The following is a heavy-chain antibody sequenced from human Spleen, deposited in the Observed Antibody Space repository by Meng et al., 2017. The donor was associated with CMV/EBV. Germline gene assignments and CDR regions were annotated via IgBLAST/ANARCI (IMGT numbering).Heavy chain of an antibody. Sequence: SETLSLTCAVYGGSFSGYYWSWIRQPPGKGLEWIGSIYYSGSTYYNPSLKSRVTISVDTSKNQFSLKLSSVTAADTAVYYCARIPTDYYYGMDVWGQGTTVTVSS. CDR1: GGSFSGYY. CDR3: ARIPTDYYYGMDV. CDR2: IYYSGST. D-gene: IGHD2-2*02. J-gene: IGHJ6*02. V-gene: IGHV4-34*01.